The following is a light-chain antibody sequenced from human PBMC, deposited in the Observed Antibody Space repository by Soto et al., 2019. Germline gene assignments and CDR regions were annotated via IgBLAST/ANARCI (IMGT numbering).Light chain of an antibody. V-gene: IGLV3-21*02. CDR3: QVWDSDSDPSYV. CDR2: DDT. CDR1: NIGAYS. J-gene: IGLJ1*01. Sequence: SYELTQPPSVSVAPGQTARITCGVNNIGAYSVYWYQQKPGQAPVLVVYDDTNRPSGIPGRFSGSNSGNTATLTISSVEAGDEAAYYCQVWDSDSDPSYVFGGGTKVTVL.